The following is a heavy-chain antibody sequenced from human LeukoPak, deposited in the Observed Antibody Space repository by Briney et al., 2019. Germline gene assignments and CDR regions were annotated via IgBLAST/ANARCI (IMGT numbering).Heavy chain of an antibody. V-gene: IGHV3-48*01. J-gene: IGHJ3*02. CDR3: ARDHYDSSGTGAFDI. Sequence: GGSLRLSCAASGFTFSSYSMNWVRQAPGKGLEWVSYISSSSSTIYYADSVKGRFTISRDNAKNSLYLQMNNLRAEDTAVYYCARDHYDSSGTGAFDIWGQGTMVTVSS. CDR2: ISSSSSTI. D-gene: IGHD3-22*01. CDR1: GFTFSSYS.